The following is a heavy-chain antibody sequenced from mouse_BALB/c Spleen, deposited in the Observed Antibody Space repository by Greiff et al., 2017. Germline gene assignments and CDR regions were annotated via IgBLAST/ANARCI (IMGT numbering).Heavy chain of an antibody. CDR1: GFSLTGYG. CDR3: ARGFPYYYGSSYWYFDV. Sequence: VQGVESGPGLVAPSQSLSITCTVSGFSLTGYGVNWVRQPPGKGLEWLGMIWGDGSTDYNSALKSRLSISKDNSKSQVFLKMNSLQTDDTARYYCARGFPYYYGSSYWYFDVWGAGTTVTVSS. J-gene: IGHJ1*01. D-gene: IGHD1-1*01. V-gene: IGHV2-6-7*01. CDR2: IWGDGST.